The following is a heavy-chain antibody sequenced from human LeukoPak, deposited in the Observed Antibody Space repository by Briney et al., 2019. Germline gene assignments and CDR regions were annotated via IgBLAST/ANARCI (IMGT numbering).Heavy chain of an antibody. CDR3: ARGRFLEWLLVDY. CDR1: GYTFTGYY. Sequence: GASVKVSCKASGYTFTGYYIHWVRQAPGQGLEWMGWINPNSGGTNYAQKFQGRVTMTRDTSISTAYMELSRLKYDDTAMYYCARGRFLEWLLVDYWGQGTLVTVSS. CDR2: INPNSGGT. J-gene: IGHJ4*02. V-gene: IGHV1-2*02. D-gene: IGHD3-3*01.